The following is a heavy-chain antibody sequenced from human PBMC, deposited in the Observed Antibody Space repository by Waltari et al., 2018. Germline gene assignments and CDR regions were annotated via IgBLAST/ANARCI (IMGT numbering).Heavy chain of an antibody. CDR3: ATEKVYYDSSGYYYVAFDI. CDR1: GYTFTDYY. J-gene: IGHJ3*02. V-gene: IGHV1-69-2*01. D-gene: IGHD3-22*01. CDR2: VDPEDGET. Sequence: EVQLVQSGAEVKKPGATVKISCKASGYTFTDYYMHWVQQAPGKGLEWMGRVDPEDGETIYAEKFQGRVTITADTSTDTAYMELSSLRSEDTAVYYCATEKVYYDSSGYYYVAFDIWGQGTMVTVSS.